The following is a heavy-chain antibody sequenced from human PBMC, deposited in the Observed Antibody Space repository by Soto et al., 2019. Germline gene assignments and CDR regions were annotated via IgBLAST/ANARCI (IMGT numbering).Heavy chain of an antibody. V-gene: IGHV1-18*01. J-gene: IGHJ5*02. CDR1: GYTFTSYG. CDR2: ISAYNGNT. CDR3: ARGAEERWELLPGRYWFDP. Sequence: QVQLVQSGAEVKKPGASVKVSCKASGYTFTSYGISWVRQAPGQGLEWMGWISAYNGNTNYAQKLQGRVTMTTDTSTSTAYMELRSMRSDDTAVYYCARGAEERWELLPGRYWFDPWGQGTLVTVSS. D-gene: IGHD1-26*01.